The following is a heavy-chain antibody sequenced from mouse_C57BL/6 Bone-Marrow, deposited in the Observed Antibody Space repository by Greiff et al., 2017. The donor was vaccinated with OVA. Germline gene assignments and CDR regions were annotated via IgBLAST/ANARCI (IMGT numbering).Heavy chain of an antibody. J-gene: IGHJ2*01. CDR2: IHPNSGST. CDR1: GYTFTSYW. D-gene: IGHD4-1*01. V-gene: IGHV1-64*01. CDR3: ARSELTGTY. Sequence: QVQLQQSGAELVKPGASVKLSCTASGYTFTSYWMHWVKQRPGQGLEWIGMIHPNSGSTNYNEKFKSKATLTVDKSSSTAYMQLSSLTSEDSAVYYCARSELTGTYWGQGTTLTVSS.